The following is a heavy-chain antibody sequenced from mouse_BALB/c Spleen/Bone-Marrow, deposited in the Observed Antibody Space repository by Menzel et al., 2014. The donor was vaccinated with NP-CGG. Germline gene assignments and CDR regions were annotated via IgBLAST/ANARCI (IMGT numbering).Heavy chain of an antibody. V-gene: IGHV1-54*01. CDR3: ARSGYYGSSYYFDY. CDR1: GYAFTNYL. Sequence: VKLMESGAELVRPGTSVKVSCKASGYAFTNYLIEWVKQRPGQGLEWIGVINPGSGGTNYNEKFKGKATLTADKSSCTAYMQLSSLTSDDSAVYFCARSGYYGSSYYFDYWGQGTTLTVSS. CDR2: INPGSGGT. J-gene: IGHJ2*01. D-gene: IGHD1-1*01.